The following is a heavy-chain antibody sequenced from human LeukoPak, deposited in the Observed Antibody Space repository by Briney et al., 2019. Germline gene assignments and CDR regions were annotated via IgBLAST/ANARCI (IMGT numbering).Heavy chain of an antibody. V-gene: IGHV3-23*01. D-gene: IGHD2-15*01. J-gene: IGHJ4*02. Sequence: GGSLRLSCAASGLIFSNKAMSWVRQAPGKGLEWIAAVDSTGVYTWYADSVKGRFIISRDNSVNTLYLRMNSLTAADTAMYYCASGSAGGRPFYFDFWGQGSLVTVSS. CDR2: VDSTGVYT. CDR1: GLIFSNKA. CDR3: ASGSAGGRPFYFDF.